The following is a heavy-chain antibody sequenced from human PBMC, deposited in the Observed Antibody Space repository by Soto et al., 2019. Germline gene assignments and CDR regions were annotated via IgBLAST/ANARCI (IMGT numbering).Heavy chain of an antibody. V-gene: IGHV4-31*03. J-gene: IGHJ3*02. CDR2: IYYSGST. CDR1: GGSISSGGYY. D-gene: IGHD3-22*01. Sequence: QVQLQESGPGLVKPSQTLSLTCTVSGGSISSGGYYWSWIRQHPGKVLEWIGYIYYSGSTYYNPSLKSGVTISVDTSKNQFCLKLSSVTAADTAVYDCAREVRQYDSIGEHLAFDIWGQGTMVTVSS. CDR3: AREVRQYDSIGEHLAFDI.